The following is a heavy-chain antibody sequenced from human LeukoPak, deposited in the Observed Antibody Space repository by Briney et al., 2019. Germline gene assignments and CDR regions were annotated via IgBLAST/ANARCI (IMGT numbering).Heavy chain of an antibody. D-gene: IGHD3-3*01. CDR1: GGSISSYY. CDR2: IYYSGST. Sequence: SETLSLTCTVSGGSISSYYWSWIRQPPGKGLEWIGYIYYSGSTYYNPSLKSRVTISVDTSKNQFSLKLSSVTAADTAVYYCASTHKTYDFWIMDVWGQGTTVTVSS. V-gene: IGHV4-59*12. J-gene: IGHJ6*02. CDR3: ASTHKTYDFWIMDV.